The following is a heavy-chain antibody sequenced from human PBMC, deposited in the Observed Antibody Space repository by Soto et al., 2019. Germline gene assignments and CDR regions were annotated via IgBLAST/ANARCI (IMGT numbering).Heavy chain of an antibody. V-gene: IGHV4-61*01. J-gene: IGHJ3*02. CDR3: ARVEYNWNRDAFDI. D-gene: IGHD1-20*01. CDR2: IYYSGST. Sequence: SETLSLTCTVSGGSVSSGSYYWSWIRQPPGKGLEWIGYIYYSGSTNYNPSLKSRVTISVDTSKNQFSLKLSSVTAADTAVYYCARVEYNWNRDAFDIWGQGTMVTVS. CDR1: GGSVSSGSYY.